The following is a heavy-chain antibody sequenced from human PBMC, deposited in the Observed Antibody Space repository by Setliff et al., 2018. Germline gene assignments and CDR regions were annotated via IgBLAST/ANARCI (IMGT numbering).Heavy chain of an antibody. CDR1: GGSISSGSYY. D-gene: IGHD3-22*01. J-gene: IGHJ3*02. CDR2: IYTSGST. CDR3: ARGKIRITMIVVPTGGAFDI. Sequence: LSLTCTVSGGSISSGSYYWSWIRQPAGKGLEWIGRIYTSGSTNYNPSLKSRVTISVDTSKNQFSLKLSSVTAADTAVYYCARGKIRITMIVVPTGGAFDIWGQGTMVTVSS. V-gene: IGHV4-61*02.